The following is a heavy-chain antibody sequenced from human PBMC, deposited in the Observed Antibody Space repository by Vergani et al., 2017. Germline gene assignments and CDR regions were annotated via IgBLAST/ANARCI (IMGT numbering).Heavy chain of an antibody. V-gene: IGHV4-34*01. CDR3: ARVYYGSGRLHRRGGWGHWFDP. J-gene: IGHJ5*02. CDR1: GGSFSGYY. Sequence: QVQLQQWGAGLLKPSETLSLTCAVYGGSFSGYYWSWIRQPPGKGLEWIGEINHSGRTNYNPSHKSRVTISVDTSKNQFSLKLSSVTAADTAVYYCARVYYGSGRLHRRGGWGHWFDPWGQGTLVTVSS. D-gene: IGHD3-10*01. CDR2: INHSGRT.